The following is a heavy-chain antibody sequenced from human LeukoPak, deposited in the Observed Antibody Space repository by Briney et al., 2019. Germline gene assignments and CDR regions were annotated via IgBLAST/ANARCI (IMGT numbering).Heavy chain of an antibody. D-gene: IGHD1-20*01. V-gene: IGHV1-2*06. CDR2: INPKTGGS. CDR3: ATLVSGINY. CDR1: GYTFTGYY. J-gene: IGHJ4*02. Sequence: ASVKVSCKASGYTFTGYYLHWVRQAPGQGLEWLGRINPKTGGSNYAQKFQGRVTMTSDTSTSTAYMELSRLNSDDTAVYYCATLVSGINYWGQGTLVTVSS.